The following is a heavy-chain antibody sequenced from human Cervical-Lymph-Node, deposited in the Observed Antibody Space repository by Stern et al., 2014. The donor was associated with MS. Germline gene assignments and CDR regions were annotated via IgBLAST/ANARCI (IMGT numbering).Heavy chain of an antibody. Sequence: QVQLQESGPGLVKPSGTLSLTCAVSGGSISSSNWWSWVRQPPGKGLEWIGEVYHSGGTDYNPSLKSRVIISIDESKKQFSLHLTFVTAADTAVYYCASRRSYYDFWSGYYHYAMGVWGQGTTVTVSS. D-gene: IGHD3-3*01. J-gene: IGHJ6*02. CDR3: ASRRSYYDFWSGYYHYAMGV. CDR2: VYHSGGT. CDR1: GGSISSSNW. V-gene: IGHV4-4*02.